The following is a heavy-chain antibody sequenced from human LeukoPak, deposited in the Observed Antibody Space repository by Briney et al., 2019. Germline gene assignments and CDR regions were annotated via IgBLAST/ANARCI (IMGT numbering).Heavy chain of an antibody. CDR3: AKGKYYDILTGSHFDY. Sequence: GGSLRLSCAASGFTFSSYAMSWVRQAPGKELEWVSAISGSGGSTYYADSVKGRFTISRDNSKNTLYLQMNSLRAEDTAVYYCAKGKYYDILTGSHFDYWGQGTLVTVSS. CDR2: ISGSGGST. CDR1: GFTFSSYA. V-gene: IGHV3-23*01. D-gene: IGHD3-9*01. J-gene: IGHJ4*02.